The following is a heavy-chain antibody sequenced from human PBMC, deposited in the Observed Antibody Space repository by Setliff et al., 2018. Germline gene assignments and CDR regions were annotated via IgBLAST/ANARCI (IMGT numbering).Heavy chain of an antibody. V-gene: IGHV1-18*01. CDR1: GYTFIDYG. CDR2: ISAYTGKT. CDR3: SRLVRFCTMTSCPRPSGDEY. J-gene: IGHJ4*02. D-gene: IGHD2-2*01. Sequence: ASVKVSCKASGYTFIDYGVSWVRQAPGQGLEWVGWISAYTGKTNLAPKFQDRVTLTADTSTTTAYLQLTNLRADDTSLYFCSRLVRFCTMTSCPRPSGDEYWGQGALVTVSS.